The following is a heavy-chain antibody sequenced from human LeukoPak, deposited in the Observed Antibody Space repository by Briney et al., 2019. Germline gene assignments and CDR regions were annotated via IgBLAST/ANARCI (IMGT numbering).Heavy chain of an antibody. CDR2: ISSSSYI. V-gene: IGHV3-21*01. J-gene: IGHJ4*02. Sequence: GGSLRLSCAASGFTFSSYSMNWVRQAPGKGLEWVSSISSSSYIYYADSVKGRFTISRDNAKNSLYLQMNSLRAEDTAVYYCARGARRDGYNGGDYWGQGTLVTVSS. CDR1: GFTFSSYS. CDR3: ARGARRDGYNGGDY. D-gene: IGHD5-24*01.